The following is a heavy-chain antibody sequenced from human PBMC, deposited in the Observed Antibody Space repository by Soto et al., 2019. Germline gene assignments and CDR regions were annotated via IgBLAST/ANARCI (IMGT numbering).Heavy chain of an antibody. J-gene: IGHJ6*02. D-gene: IGHD2-2*01. Sequence: PGGSLRLSCTASGFTFGDYAMSWVRQAPGKGLEWVGFIRSKAYGGTTEYAASVKGRFTISRDDSKSIAYLQMNSLKTEDTAVYYCTRECSSTSCLIYYYYYYGMDVWGQGTTVTVSS. CDR2: IRSKAYGGTT. CDR1: GFTFGDYA. V-gene: IGHV3-49*04. CDR3: TRECSSTSCLIYYYYYYGMDV.